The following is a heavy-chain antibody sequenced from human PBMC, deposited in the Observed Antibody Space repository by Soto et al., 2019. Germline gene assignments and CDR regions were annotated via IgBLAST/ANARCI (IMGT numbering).Heavy chain of an antibody. J-gene: IGHJ5*02. CDR2: INHSGST. Sequence: QVQLQQWGAGLLKPSETLSLTCAVSGGSFSGYYWSWIRQPPGKGLVWIGEINHSGSTNYNPTRKSGPTTSVGTCKNQCSPQLSTVTAADTDVDSCARVRVGRIGGFDPWGKGTLVTVSS. CDR1: GGSFSGYY. CDR3: ARVRVGRIGGFDP. D-gene: IGHD1-26*01. V-gene: IGHV4-34*01.